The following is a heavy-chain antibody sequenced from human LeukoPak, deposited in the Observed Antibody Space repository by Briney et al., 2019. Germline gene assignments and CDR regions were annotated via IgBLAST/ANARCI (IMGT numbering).Heavy chain of an antibody. CDR2: IRGSGVDT. CDR3: AKVFGSYYDSSGYYYDY. J-gene: IGHJ4*02. V-gene: IGHV3-23*01. CDR1: GFTFSSYA. Sequence: GGSLRLSCAASGFTFSSYAMNWVGQAPGKGLEWVSGIRGSGVDTYYADSVKGRFTISRDNSKNTLYLQMNSLRAEDTAVYYCAKVFGSYYDSSGYYYDYWGQGTLVTVSS. D-gene: IGHD3-22*01.